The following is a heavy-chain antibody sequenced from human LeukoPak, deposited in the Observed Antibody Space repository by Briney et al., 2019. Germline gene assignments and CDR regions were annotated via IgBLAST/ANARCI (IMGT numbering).Heavy chain of an antibody. J-gene: IGHJ4*02. Sequence: PSETLSLTCTVSGGSISNYYWTWIRQPAGKGLEWIGRISTSGSTNYNPSLKSRVTISVDKSKNQFSLKLSSVTAADTAVYYCVRYLMEGYYGSGAPFDYWGQGTLVTVSS. CDR2: ISTSGST. D-gene: IGHD3-10*01. CDR1: GGSISNYY. CDR3: VRYLMEGYYGSGAPFDY. V-gene: IGHV4-4*07.